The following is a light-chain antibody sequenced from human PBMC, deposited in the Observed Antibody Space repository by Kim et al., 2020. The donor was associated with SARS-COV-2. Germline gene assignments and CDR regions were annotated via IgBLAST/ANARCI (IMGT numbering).Light chain of an antibody. Sequence: VSPGQTASITCSGDKLGDKYACWYQQKPGQSAVLVIYQDSKRPSGIPELFSGSNSGNTATLTISGTQAMDEADYYCQAWDSSTSVVFGGGTQLTVL. V-gene: IGLV3-1*01. CDR2: QDS. CDR3: QAWDSSTSVV. CDR1: KLGDKY. J-gene: IGLJ2*01.